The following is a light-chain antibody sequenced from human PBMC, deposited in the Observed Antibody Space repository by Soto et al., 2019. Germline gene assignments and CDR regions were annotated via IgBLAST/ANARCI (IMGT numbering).Light chain of an antibody. CDR2: GAS. Sequence: EIVLTQSPGTLSLSPGERATLSCRASQSVSSSYLAWYQQKPGQAPRLLIYGASSRATGIPDRFSGSGSGTDFTLTISRLEPEDFEVYYCQKYGSSPPWTFGQGTKGEIK. J-gene: IGKJ1*01. CDR3: QKYGSSPPWT. V-gene: IGKV3-20*01. CDR1: QSVSSSY.